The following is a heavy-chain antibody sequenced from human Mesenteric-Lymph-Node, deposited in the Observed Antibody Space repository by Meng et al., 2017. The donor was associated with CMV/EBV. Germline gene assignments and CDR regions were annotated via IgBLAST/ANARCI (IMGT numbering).Heavy chain of an antibody. V-gene: IGHV1-2*02. D-gene: IGHD6-19*01. Sequence: SVKVSCKASGYTFTGYYMHWVRQAPGQGLEWMGWINPNSGGTNYGQKFQGRVTMTRDTSISTAYMELSRLRSDDTAVYYCARDAVGYYFDYWGQGTLVTVSS. CDR2: INPNSGGT. J-gene: IGHJ4*02. CDR1: GYTFTGYY. CDR3: ARDAVGYYFDY.